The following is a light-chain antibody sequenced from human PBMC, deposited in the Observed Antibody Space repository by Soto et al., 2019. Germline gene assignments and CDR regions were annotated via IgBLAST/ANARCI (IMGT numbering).Light chain of an antibody. J-gene: IGKJ1*01. CDR3: LQYGTSPHT. CDR1: QSVTSTY. CDR2: VAS. V-gene: IGKV3-20*01. Sequence: EIVLTQSPGTLSLSPGERATLSCRASQSVTSTYLAWYQQKPGQAPRLLIYVASSRATGIPDRFSGSGSGNDFPLTISILAPEVFAVYYYLQYGTSPHTFGQGTKVDIK.